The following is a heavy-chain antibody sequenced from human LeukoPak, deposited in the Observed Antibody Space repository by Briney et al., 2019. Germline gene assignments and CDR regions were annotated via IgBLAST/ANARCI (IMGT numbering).Heavy chain of an antibody. J-gene: IGHJ3*02. CDR1: GHTLTEIS. Sequence: GASVKVSCKASGHTLTEISMHWVRQAPGKGFEWMGGVDPEDGETIYAQKFQGRVTMTDDPSTDTAYMELSSLRSEDTAVYYCARRTLTIRTFDIWGQGTMVTVSS. V-gene: IGHV1-24*01. CDR2: VDPEDGET. D-gene: IGHD3-3*01. CDR3: ARRTLTIRTFDI.